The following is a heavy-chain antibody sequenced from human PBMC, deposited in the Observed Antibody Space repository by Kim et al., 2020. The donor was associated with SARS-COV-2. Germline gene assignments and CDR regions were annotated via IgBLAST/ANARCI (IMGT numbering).Heavy chain of an antibody. Sequence: SETLSLTCAVYGGSFSGYYWSWIRQPPGKGLEWIGEINHSGSTNYNPSLKSRVTISVDTSKNQFSLKLSSVTAADTAVYYCARGVTRITIFGVVITPDYYYYYMDVWGEGTTVTVSS. CDR2: INHSGST. J-gene: IGHJ6*03. D-gene: IGHD3-3*01. V-gene: IGHV4-34*01. CDR3: ARGVTRITIFGVVITPDYYYYYMDV. CDR1: GGSFSGYY.